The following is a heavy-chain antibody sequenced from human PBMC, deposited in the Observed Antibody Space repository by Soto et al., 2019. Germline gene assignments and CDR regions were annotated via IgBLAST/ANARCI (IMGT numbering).Heavy chain of an antibody. D-gene: IGHD2-2*01. CDR1: GYTFTGYY. CDR3: ARAVVPAAMGYYYYGMDV. V-gene: IGHV1-2*04. CDR2: INPNSGGT. J-gene: IGHJ6*02. Sequence: ASVKVSFKASGYTFTGYYMHWVRQAPGQGLEWMGWINPNSGGTNYAQKFQGWVTMTRDTSISTAYMELSRLRSDDTAVYYCARAVVPAAMGYYYYGMDVWGQGTTVTVSS.